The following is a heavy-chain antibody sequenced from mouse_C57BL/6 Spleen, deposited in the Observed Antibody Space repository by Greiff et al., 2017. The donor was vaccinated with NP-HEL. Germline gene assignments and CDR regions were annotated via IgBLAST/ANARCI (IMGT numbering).Heavy chain of an antibody. V-gene: IGHV3-6*01. CDR1: GYSITSGYY. CDR2: ISYDGSN. Sequence: EVQLQQSGPGLVKPSQSLSLTCSVTGYSITSGYYWNWIRQFPGNKLEWMGYISYDGSNNYNPSLKNRISITRDTSKNQFFLKLNSVTTEDTATYYCARKDYDFAYWGQGTLVTVSA. J-gene: IGHJ3*01. CDR3: ARKDYDFAY. D-gene: IGHD2-4*01.